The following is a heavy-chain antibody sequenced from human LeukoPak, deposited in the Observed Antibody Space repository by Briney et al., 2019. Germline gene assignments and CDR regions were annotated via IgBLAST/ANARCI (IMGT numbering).Heavy chain of an antibody. CDR1: EYTFTGYY. Sequence: ASVKVSCKASEYTFTGYYMHWVRQAPGQGLEWMGRINPNSGGTNNAQKFTGRVTMTRDTSISTAYMELSRLRSDDTAVYYCARRYYDSSGYYSPLNYWGQGALVTVSS. D-gene: IGHD3-22*01. V-gene: IGHV1-2*06. CDR3: ARRYYDSSGYYSPLNY. J-gene: IGHJ4*02. CDR2: INPNSGGT.